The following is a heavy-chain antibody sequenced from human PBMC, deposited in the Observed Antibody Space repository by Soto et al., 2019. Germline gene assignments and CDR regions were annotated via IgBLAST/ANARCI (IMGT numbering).Heavy chain of an antibody. V-gene: IGHV4-30-4*01. Sequence: SETLSLTCTVSGGSISSGDYYWSWIRQPPWKGLECIGYVSHSEGTYYNPSLMSRLIISIDTSTNQFSLNLNSLTAADTAVYYSARSDDYTYRFDYWGQGXLVTVYS. CDR2: VSHSEGT. J-gene: IGHJ4*02. D-gene: IGHD4-4*01. CDR1: GGSISSGDYY. CDR3: ARSDDYTYRFDY.